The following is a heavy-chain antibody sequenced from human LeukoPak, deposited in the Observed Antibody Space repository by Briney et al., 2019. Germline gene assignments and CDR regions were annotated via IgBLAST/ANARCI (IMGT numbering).Heavy chain of an antibody. CDR3: ARDLGIAAAEDYYYYYMDV. D-gene: IGHD6-13*01. CDR2: INHSGST. V-gene: IGHV4-34*01. J-gene: IGHJ6*03. Sequence: SETLSFTCAVYGGSFSGYYWSWIRQPPGKGLEWIGEINHSGSTNYNPSLKSRVTISVDTSKKQFSLKLSSVTAADTAVYYCARDLGIAAAEDYYYYYMDVWGKGTTVTISS. CDR1: GGSFSGYY.